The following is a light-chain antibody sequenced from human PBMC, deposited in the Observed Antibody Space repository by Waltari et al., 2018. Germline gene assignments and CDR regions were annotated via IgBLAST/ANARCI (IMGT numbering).Light chain of an antibody. Sequence: QLVLTQSPSASASLGASVKLTCTLSSGHSSNVVAWLQQQPEKGPRYLMKVNSDGSHSQGDEIPDRFSGTTSGAARYLTISNPQSEDEADYYCQSGGHGTWVFGGGTKLTVL. J-gene: IGLJ3*02. V-gene: IGLV4-69*01. CDR2: VNSDGSH. CDR3: QSGGHGTWV. CDR1: SGHSSNV.